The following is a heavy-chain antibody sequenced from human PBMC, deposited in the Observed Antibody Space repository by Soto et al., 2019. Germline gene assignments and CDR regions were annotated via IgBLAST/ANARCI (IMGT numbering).Heavy chain of an antibody. CDR3: ARIYGSGSYYNDAPDYYYYMDV. D-gene: IGHD3-10*01. CDR2: IYYSGST. V-gene: IGHV4-59*08. J-gene: IGHJ6*03. Sequence: PSETLSLTCAVSGGSISSYYWSWIRQPPGKGLEWIGYIYYSGSTNYNPSLKSRVTISVDTSKNQFSLKLSSVTAADTAVYYCARIYGSGSYYNDAPDYYYYMDVWGKGTTVTVSS. CDR1: GGSISSYY.